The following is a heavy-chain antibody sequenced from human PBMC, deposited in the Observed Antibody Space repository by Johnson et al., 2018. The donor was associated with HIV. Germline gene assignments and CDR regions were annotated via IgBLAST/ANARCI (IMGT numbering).Heavy chain of an antibody. CDR2: ISSSGASI. CDR1: GFSFSDYY. V-gene: IGHV3-11*01. J-gene: IGHJ3*02. D-gene: IGHD3-22*01. Sequence: QVQLVESGGALVQPGGSLRLSCAASGFSFSDYYMTWIRQAPGKGLEWVSYISSSGASIYYADSVKGRFTISRDNAENSLYLQMNSLRAEDTALYYGARATHYYDSSGYYIDAFDIWGQGTMVTVSS. CDR3: ARATHYYDSSGYYIDAFDI.